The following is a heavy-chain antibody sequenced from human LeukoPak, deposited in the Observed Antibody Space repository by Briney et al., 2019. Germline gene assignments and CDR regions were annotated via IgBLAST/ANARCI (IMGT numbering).Heavy chain of an antibody. D-gene: IGHD6-6*01. J-gene: IGHJ4*02. CDR3: ARGAAFGQLVPFDY. Sequence: RPSETLSLTCAVYGGSFSGYYWSWIRQPPGKGLEWIGEINHSGSTNYNPSLKSRVTISVDTSKNQFSLKLSSVTAADTAVYYCARGAAFGQLVPFDYWGQGTLVTVSS. CDR2: INHSGST. V-gene: IGHV4-34*01. CDR1: GGSFSGYY.